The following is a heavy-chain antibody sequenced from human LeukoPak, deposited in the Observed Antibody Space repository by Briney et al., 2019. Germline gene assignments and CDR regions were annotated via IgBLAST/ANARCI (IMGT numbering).Heavy chain of an antibody. CDR1: GFTFDDYA. D-gene: IGHD2-15*01. CDR3: AKDMEYLVASAFDI. V-gene: IGHV3-9*01. Sequence: PGGSLRLSCAASGFTFDDYAMHWVRQAPGKGLQWVSGITWNSGSIGYADSVKGRFTISRDNAKNSLYLQMNSLRAEDTALYYCAKDMEYLVASAFDIWGQGTMVTVSS. J-gene: IGHJ3*02. CDR2: ITWNSGSI.